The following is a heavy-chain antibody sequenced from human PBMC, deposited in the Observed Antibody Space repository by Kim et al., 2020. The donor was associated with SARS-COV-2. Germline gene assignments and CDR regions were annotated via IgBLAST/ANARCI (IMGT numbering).Heavy chain of an antibody. CDR1: GYTFTGYY. J-gene: IGHJ3*02. CDR3: ARDRSRITMVRGVIYSSDAFDI. CDR2: INPNSGGT. Sequence: ASVKVSCKASGYTFTGYYMHWVRQAPGQGLEWMGWINPNSGGTNYAQKFQGWVTMTRDTSISTAYMELSRLRSDDTAVYYCARDRSRITMVRGVIYSSDAFDIWGQGTMVTVSS. V-gene: IGHV1-2*04. D-gene: IGHD3-10*01.